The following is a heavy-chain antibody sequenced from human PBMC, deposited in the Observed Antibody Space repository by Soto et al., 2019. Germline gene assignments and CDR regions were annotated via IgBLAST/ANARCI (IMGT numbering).Heavy chain of an antibody. D-gene: IGHD4-17*01. CDR2: ISTSSYI. V-gene: IGHV3-21*01. Sequence: GGSLRLSCAASGFTFSSYSMNWVRQAPGKGLEWVSSISTSSYIYYADSVKGRFTISRDNAKNSLSLQMNSLRAEDTAVYYCARDLYGDYAIDYWGQGTLVTVSS. CDR3: ARDLYGDYAIDY. J-gene: IGHJ4*02. CDR1: GFTFSSYS.